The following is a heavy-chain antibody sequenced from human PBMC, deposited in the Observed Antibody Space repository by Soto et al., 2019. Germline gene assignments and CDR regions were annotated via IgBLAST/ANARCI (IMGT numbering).Heavy chain of an antibody. Sequence: GGSLRLSCTASGFNFRSYAMSWVRQAPGKGLEWVSIISSNGESRYYTGATYYADSVRGRLTISRDNSKKTLYLQMSSLRADDTAVYFCTKALYCSSTSCYSGGDSFHVWGQGTMVTVSS. D-gene: IGHD2-2*01. CDR1: GFNFRSYA. CDR3: TKALYCSSTSCYSGGDSFHV. J-gene: IGHJ3*01. V-gene: IGHV3-23*01. CDR2: ISSNGESRYYTGAT.